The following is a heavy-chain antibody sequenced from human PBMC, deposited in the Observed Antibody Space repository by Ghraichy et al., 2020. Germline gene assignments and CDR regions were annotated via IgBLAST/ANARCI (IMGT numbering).Heavy chain of an antibody. CDR1: GFAVFSNY. V-gene: IGHV3-66*01. CDR3: AKAPGLVGSTSQEYYGMDV. Sequence: GGSLRLSCAVSGFAVFSNYMTWVRQAPGKGLELVSVIYSSGSTYYSDSVRGRFTASRDISKNTLHLQMNSLRAGDTAVYYCAKAPGLVGSTSQEYYGMDVWGQGPSVPVSS. J-gene: IGHJ6*02. CDR2: IYSSGST. D-gene: IGHD2/OR15-2a*01.